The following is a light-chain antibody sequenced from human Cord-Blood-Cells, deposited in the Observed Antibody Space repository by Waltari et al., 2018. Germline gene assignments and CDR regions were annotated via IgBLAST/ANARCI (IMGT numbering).Light chain of an antibody. V-gene: IGKV1-39*01. J-gene: IGKJ1*01. CDR2: AAS. CDR1: QSISSY. Sequence: DIQMTQSPSSLSASVGDRVTITCRASQSISSYLNWYQQKPGKAPKLLIYAASSLQSGVPSRFSGSASGTDFTLTISSLQPEDFATYYGQQSYSTPWTFGQGTKVEIK. CDR3: QQSYSTPWT.